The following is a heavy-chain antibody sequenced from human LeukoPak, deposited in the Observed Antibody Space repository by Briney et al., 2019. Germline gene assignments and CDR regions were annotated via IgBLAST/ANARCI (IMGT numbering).Heavy chain of an antibody. V-gene: IGHV3-11*01. CDR2: ISSSGSTI. D-gene: IGHD7-27*01. J-gene: IGHJ4*02. Sequence: LEWVSYISSSGSTIYYADSVKGRFTISRDNAKNSLYLQMNSLRAEDTAVYYCARVLGSPIPWWGQGTLVTVSS. CDR3: ARVLGSPIPW.